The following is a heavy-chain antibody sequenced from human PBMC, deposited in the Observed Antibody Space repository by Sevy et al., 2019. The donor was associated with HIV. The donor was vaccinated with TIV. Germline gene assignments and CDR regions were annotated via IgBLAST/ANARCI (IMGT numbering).Heavy chain of an antibody. J-gene: IGHJ6*03. CDR3: VKGQKDVDPFDWLMAQCNYYYYMDV. CDR2: ISSNGGST. CDR1: GFTFSSYA. Sequence: GGSLRLSCSASGFTFSSYAMHWVRQAPGKGLEYVSAISSNGGSTYYVDSVKGRFTISRDNSKNTLYLQMSSLRAEDTAVYYCVKGQKDVDPFDWLMAQCNYYYYMDVWGKGTTVTVSS. V-gene: IGHV3-64D*06. D-gene: IGHD3-9*01.